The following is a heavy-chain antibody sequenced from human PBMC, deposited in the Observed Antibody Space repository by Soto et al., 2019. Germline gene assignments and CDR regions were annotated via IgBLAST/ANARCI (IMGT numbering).Heavy chain of an antibody. CDR3: ARANSGYDLSFDY. CDR2: ISSSSSYI. Sequence: EVQLVESGGGLVKPGGSLRLSCAASGFTFSSYSMNWVRQAPGKGLEWVSSISSSSSYIYYADSVKGRFTISRDNAKNSLYLQMNSLRAEDTAVHYCARANSGYDLSFDYWGQGTLVTVSS. J-gene: IGHJ4*02. V-gene: IGHV3-21*01. CDR1: GFTFSSYS. D-gene: IGHD5-12*01.